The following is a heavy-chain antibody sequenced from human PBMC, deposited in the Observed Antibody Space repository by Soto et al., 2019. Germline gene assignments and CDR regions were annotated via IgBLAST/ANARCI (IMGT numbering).Heavy chain of an antibody. Sequence: QVQLVESGGGVVQPGRSLRLSCAASGFTFSNSAMHWVRQAPGKGLEWVAVISCAGTSTYYADSVKGRFTISRDNSKDTVYLQLNSLRSEDTALYHCARDPGHDDNEYYTFDYWGQGTLVTVSS. J-gene: IGHJ4*02. V-gene: IGHV3-30-3*01. CDR1: GFTFSNSA. CDR3: ARDPGHDDNEYYTFDY. D-gene: IGHD3-3*01. CDR2: ISCAGTST.